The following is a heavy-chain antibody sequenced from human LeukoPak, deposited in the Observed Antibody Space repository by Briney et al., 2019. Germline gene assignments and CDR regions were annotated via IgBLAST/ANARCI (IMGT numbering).Heavy chain of an antibody. V-gene: IGHV3-20*04. CDR3: ARATCSGGRCLDY. D-gene: IGHD2-15*01. J-gene: IGHJ4*02. Sequence: GGSLRLSCAASGFRFDDYGMSWVRQAPGKGLQWVSGINWNGGSIGYADSVKGRFTISRDNAKNSLYLQMNSLRAEDTALYYCARATCSGGRCLDYWGQGTLVTVSS. CDR2: INWNGGSI. CDR1: GFRFDDYG.